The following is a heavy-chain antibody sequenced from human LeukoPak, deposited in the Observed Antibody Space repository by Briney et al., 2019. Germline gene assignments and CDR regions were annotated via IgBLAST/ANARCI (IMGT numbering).Heavy chain of an antibody. Sequence: PGGSLRLSCAASGFTFSSYEMNWVRQAPGKGLEWVSNTSSSGYTRYYADSVKGRFTISRDNAKNSLYLQMNSLRAEDTAVYYCARVGQWLVNYWGRGTLVTVSS. CDR2: TSSSGYTR. CDR1: GFTFSSYE. D-gene: IGHD6-19*01. CDR3: ARVGQWLVNY. V-gene: IGHV3-48*03. J-gene: IGHJ4*02.